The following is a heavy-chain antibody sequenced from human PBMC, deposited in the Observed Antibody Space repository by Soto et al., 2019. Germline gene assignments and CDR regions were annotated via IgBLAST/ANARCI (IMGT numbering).Heavy chain of an antibody. CDR3: AKVGGIAAPFDP. J-gene: IGHJ5*02. D-gene: IGHD6-13*01. V-gene: IGHV3-30*18. CDR2: ISYDGSNK. Sequence: PGGCLRLSCSASGFTFSSYGMHWVRQAPGKGLEWVAVISYDGSNKYYADSVKGRFTISRDNSKNTLYLQMNSLRAEDTAVYYCAKVGGIAAPFDPWGQGTLVTVSS. CDR1: GFTFSSYG.